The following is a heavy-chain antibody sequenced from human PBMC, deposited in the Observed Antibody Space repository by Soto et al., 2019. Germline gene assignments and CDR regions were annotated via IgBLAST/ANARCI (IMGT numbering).Heavy chain of an antibody. CDR3: ARDLDCSSTSCYLGWFDP. V-gene: IGHV1-2*02. J-gene: IGHJ5*02. Sequence: ASVRVSCKASGYTFTGYYMHWVLEAPGQGLEWMGWINPNSGGTNYAQKFQGRVTMTRDTSISTAYMELSRLRSDDTAVYYCARDLDCSSTSCYLGWFDPWGQGTLVTVSS. CDR1: GYTFTGYY. CDR2: INPNSGGT. D-gene: IGHD2-2*01.